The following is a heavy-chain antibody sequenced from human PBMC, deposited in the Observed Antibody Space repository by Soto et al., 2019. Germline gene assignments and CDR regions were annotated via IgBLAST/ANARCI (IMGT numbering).Heavy chain of an antibody. D-gene: IGHD2-2*01. V-gene: IGHV1-2*04. J-gene: IGHJ5*02. CDR2: INPNSGGT. CDR1: GYTFTGYY. CDR3: ARGPGMVVVPAANFWFDP. Sequence: ASVKVSCKAPGYTFTGYYMHWVRQAPGKGLEWMGWINPNSGGTNYAQKFQGWVTMTRDTSISTAYMELSRLRSDDTAVYYCARGPGMVVVPAANFWFDPWGQGTLVTVSS.